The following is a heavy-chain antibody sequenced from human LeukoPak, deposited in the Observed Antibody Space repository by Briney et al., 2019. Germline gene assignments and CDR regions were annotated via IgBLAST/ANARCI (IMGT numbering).Heavy chain of an antibody. CDR1: GYTFTGYY. J-gene: IGHJ4*02. CDR3: ARSVQRYCSGGSCYSNFSPRDY. Sequence: ASVKVSCKASGYTFTGYYMHWVRQAPGHGLEWMGRINPNSGGTNYAQKFQGRVTMTRDTSISTAYMELSRLRSDDTAVYYCARSVQRYCSGGSCYSNFSPRDYWGQGTLVTVSS. V-gene: IGHV1-2*06. CDR2: INPNSGGT. D-gene: IGHD2-15*01.